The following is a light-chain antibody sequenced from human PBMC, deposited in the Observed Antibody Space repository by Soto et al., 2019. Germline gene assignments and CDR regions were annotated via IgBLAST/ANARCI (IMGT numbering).Light chain of an antibody. V-gene: IGKV1-33*01. CDR3: QQYENLPT. Sequence: DIHMNHSPSSLSASLVEIVTIACQASQNINNYLNWYQQKPGRAPKLLIYDASNLEAGVPSRFRGSGSGTDFTFTISRLQPEDIATYYCQQYENLPTFGQGTRLEIK. CDR2: DAS. J-gene: IGKJ5*01. CDR1: QNINNY.